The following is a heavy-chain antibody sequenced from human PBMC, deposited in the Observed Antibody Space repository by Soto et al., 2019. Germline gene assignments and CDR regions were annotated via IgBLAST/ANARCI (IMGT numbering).Heavy chain of an antibody. J-gene: IGHJ4*02. Sequence: PSETLSLTCAVYGGSFSGYYWTWIRQSPEKGLEWIGEVNHSGTTYYNPSLKTRVTISVHTPKNQFSLKMSSVTAADTAVYYCARGIGYCSSINCYSSRRLRFDSWGQGTLVT. CDR3: ARGIGYCSSINCYSSRRLRFDS. D-gene: IGHD2-2*01. V-gene: IGHV4-34*01. CDR1: GGSFSGYY. CDR2: VNHSGTT.